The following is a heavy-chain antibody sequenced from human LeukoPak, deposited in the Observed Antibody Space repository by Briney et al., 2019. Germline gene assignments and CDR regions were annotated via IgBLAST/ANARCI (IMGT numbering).Heavy chain of an antibody. J-gene: IGHJ4*02. Sequence: GGSLRLSCAASGFTFSSYSMNWVRQAPGKGLEWVSYISSSSSTIYYADSVKGRFTISRDNAKNSLYLQMNSLRAEDAAVYYCAREMLYTAMLIDYWGQGTLVTVSS. D-gene: IGHD5-18*01. CDR3: AREMLYTAMLIDY. V-gene: IGHV3-48*01. CDR2: ISSSSSTI. CDR1: GFTFSSYS.